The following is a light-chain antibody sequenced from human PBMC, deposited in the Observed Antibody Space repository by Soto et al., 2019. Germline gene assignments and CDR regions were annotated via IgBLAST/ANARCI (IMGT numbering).Light chain of an antibody. CDR2: DAS. V-gene: IGKV1-5*01. J-gene: IGKJ1*01. Sequence: IQMTQSPSTLSASVGDRVTITCRASQSISRWLVWYQQKPGKAPKFLIYDASSWESGVPSRFSGSGCGTEFTLTISSLQPDDFATYYCQQYNSSSPTFGQGTKVDIK. CDR1: QSISRW. CDR3: QQYNSSSPT.